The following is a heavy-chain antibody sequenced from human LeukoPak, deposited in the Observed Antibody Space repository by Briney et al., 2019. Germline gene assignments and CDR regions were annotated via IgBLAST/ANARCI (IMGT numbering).Heavy chain of an antibody. CDR2: VNHSGST. V-gene: IGHV4-34*01. CDR3: ARERYRYSSSWYPYYFDY. CDR1: GGSFSGYY. D-gene: IGHD6-13*01. Sequence: PSETLSLTCAVYGGSFSGYYWSWIRQPPGKGLEWIGEVNHSGSTNYNPSLKSRVTISVDTSKNQFSLKLSSVTAADTAVYYCARERYRYSSSWYPYYFDYWGQGTLVTVSS. J-gene: IGHJ4*02.